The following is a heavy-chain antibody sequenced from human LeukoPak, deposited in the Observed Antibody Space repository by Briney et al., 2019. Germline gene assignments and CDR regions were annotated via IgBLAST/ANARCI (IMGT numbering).Heavy chain of an antibody. D-gene: IGHD3-22*01. J-gene: IGHJ5*02. CDR2: ISSSGSTI. CDR1: GFTFSSYE. V-gene: IGHV3-48*03. CDR3: ARDTDYYDSSGYLGNWFDP. Sequence: GGSLRLSCAASGFTFSSYEMNWVRQAPGKGLEWVSYISSSGSTIYYADSVKGRFTVSRDNAKNSLYLQMNSLRAEDTAVYYCARDTDYYDSSGYLGNWFDPWGQGTLVTVSS.